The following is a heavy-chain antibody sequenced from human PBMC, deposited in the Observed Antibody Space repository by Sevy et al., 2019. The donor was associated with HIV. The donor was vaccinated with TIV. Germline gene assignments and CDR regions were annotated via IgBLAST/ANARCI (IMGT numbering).Heavy chain of an antibody. CDR3: AKEGAAIGIPYFDY. V-gene: IGHV3-23*01. CDR1: GFSFSGYA. D-gene: IGHD6-13*01. Sequence: GGSLRLSCAASGFSFSGYAMSWVRQAPGKGLEWVSGVRSRGGSTFYADSVKGRFSISRDNSKNTLYLQMNSLRAEDTAVYYCAKEGAAIGIPYFDYWGQRTLVTASS. CDR2: VRSRGGST. J-gene: IGHJ4*02.